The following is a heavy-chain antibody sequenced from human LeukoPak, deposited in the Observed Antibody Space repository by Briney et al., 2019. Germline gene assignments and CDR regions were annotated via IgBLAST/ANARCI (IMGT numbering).Heavy chain of an antibody. CDR1: GGSISSYY. J-gene: IGHJ4*02. Sequence: SETLSLTCTVSGGSISSYYWSWLRQPPGKGLEWIGYIDYIGSTNYSPSLKTRVTISLDTSKNQFSLKLTSVTAADTAVYYCASSRSGRYYFDYWGPGTLVTVSS. D-gene: IGHD5-24*01. V-gene: IGHV4-59*01. CDR3: ASSRSGRYYFDY. CDR2: IDYIGST.